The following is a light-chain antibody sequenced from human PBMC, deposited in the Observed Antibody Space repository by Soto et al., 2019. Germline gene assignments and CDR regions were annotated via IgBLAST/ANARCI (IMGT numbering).Light chain of an antibody. J-gene: IGKJ1*01. CDR1: QGISSY. Sequence: AIRMTQSPSSLSASTGDRVTITCRASQGISSYLAWYQQKPGKAPKLLIYAASTLQSVVPSRFSGSGSGTDFTLTISCLQSEDFATYYCQQYYSYPPKTFGQGTKVEIK. V-gene: IGKV1-8*01. CDR3: QQYYSYPPKT. CDR2: AAS.